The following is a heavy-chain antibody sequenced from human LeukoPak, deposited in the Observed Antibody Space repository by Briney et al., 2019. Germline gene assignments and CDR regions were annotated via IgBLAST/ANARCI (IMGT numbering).Heavy chain of an antibody. CDR1: GFPFSSYI. CDR2: ISSSGSYI. CDR3: AKAHYYGSGTYYLEH. Sequence: PGGAPRLSFSAFGFPFSSYIVNRVRQAPGEGLAWGSSISSSGSYIYYADSVKGRFTFSRDNAKNSLYLQMHRLRAEDTAVYYCAKAHYYGSGTYYLEHWGQGTLVTVSS. V-gene: IGHV3-21*01. J-gene: IGHJ4*02. D-gene: IGHD3-10*01.